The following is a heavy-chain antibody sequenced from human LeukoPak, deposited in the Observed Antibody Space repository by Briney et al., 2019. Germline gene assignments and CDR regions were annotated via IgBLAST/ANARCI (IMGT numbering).Heavy chain of an antibody. CDR2: IKGDGSEK. D-gene: IGHD1-26*01. CDR3: ARAKWELRVLLGY. J-gene: IGHJ4*02. V-gene: IGHV3-7*01. CDR1: GFTFSSYW. Sequence: GGSLRLSCAASGFTFSSYWMSWVRQAPGKGLEWVANIKGDGSEKYYVDSVKGRFIISRDNAKNSLYLQMNSLRAEDMAVYYCARAKWELRVLLGYWGQGTLVTVSS.